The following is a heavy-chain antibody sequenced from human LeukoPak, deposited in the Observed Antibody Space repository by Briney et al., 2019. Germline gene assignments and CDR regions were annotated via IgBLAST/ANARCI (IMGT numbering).Heavy chain of an antibody. D-gene: IGHD1-26*01. V-gene: IGHV4-39*07. CDR3: ARVPIVGATGSWFDP. CDR2: IYHSGST. J-gene: IGHJ5*02. CDR1: GGSISSSSYY. Sequence: SETLSLTCTVSGGSISSSSYYWGWIRQPPGKGLEWIGSIYHSGSTYYNPSLKSRVTISVDTSKNQFSLKLSSVTAADTAVYYCARVPIVGATGSWFDPWGQGTLVTVSS.